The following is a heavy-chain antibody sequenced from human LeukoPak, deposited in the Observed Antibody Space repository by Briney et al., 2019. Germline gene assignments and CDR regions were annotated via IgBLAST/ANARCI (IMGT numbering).Heavy chain of an antibody. Sequence: SQTLPLTCGISGDSVSSDRVLGKWIRQSPSRALEWLGRTYYRSRRDNDYAESVKSRITINPDTSKNQVSLQLNSVTPEDTAVYYCTKDLHGDYGIAYWGQGNLVTVSS. D-gene: IGHD4-17*01. CDR3: TKDLHGDYGIAY. V-gene: IGHV6-1*01. J-gene: IGHJ4*02. CDR1: GDSVSSDRVL. CDR2: TYYRSRRDN.